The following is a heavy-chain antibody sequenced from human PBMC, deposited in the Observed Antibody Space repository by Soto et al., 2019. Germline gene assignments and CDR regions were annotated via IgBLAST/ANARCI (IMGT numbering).Heavy chain of an antibody. D-gene: IGHD6-19*01. CDR2: TYYRSKWYN. CDR3: ARDQGSGWYYQ. CDR1: GDIVSSNSAA. J-gene: IGHJ3*01. V-gene: IGHV6-1*01. Sequence: SRPLSLRCAISGDIVSSNSAALNWISRSPSRGLEWLGRTYYRSKWYNDYAVSVKSRITINPDTSKNQFSLQLNSVTPEDTAVYYCARDQGSGWYYQWGQGTMVTVSS.